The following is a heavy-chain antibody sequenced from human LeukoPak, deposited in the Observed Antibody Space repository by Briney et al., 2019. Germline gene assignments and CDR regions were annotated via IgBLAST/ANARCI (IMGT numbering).Heavy chain of an antibody. CDR2: IYYSGST. CDR1: GGSISSSSYY. D-gene: IGHD2/OR15-2a*01. J-gene: IGHJ6*02. Sequence: PSETLSLTCTVSGGSISSSSYYWGWIRQPPGKGLEWIGSIYYSGSTYYNPSLKSRVTISVDTSKNQFSLKLSSVTAADTAVYYCATRVIDFRSYYYYGMDVWGQGTTVTVSS. CDR3: ATRVIDFRSYYYYGMDV. V-gene: IGHV4-39*01.